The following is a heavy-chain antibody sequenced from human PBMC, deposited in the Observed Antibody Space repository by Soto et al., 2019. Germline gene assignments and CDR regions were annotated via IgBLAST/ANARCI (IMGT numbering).Heavy chain of an antibody. CDR3: ARGPLLAPYAFDY. CDR1: GGSFSGYY. D-gene: IGHD2-15*01. J-gene: IGHJ4*02. CDR2: INHSGST. V-gene: IGHV4-34*01. Sequence: PSETLSLTCAVYGGSFSGYYWSWIRQPPGKGLEWIGEINHSGSTNYNPSLKSRVTISVDTSKNQFSLKLSSGTAADTAVYYCARGPLLAPYAFDYWGQGTLVTVSS.